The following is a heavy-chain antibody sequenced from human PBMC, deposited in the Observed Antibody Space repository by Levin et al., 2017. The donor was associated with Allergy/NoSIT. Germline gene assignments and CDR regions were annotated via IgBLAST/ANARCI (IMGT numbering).Heavy chain of an antibody. D-gene: IGHD6-19*01. Sequence: QSQTLSLTCSVSGDSINNHYWTWIRQSAGKGLEWIGHISAIGITSYNPSLMSRVTMSVDTSKNQFSLRLTSVTAGDTPRYYCARGKYSSGLVYWGQGAPVTVSS. V-gene: IGHV4-4*07. CDR2: ISAIGIT. CDR1: GDSINNHY. J-gene: IGHJ4*02. CDR3: ARGKYSSGLVY.